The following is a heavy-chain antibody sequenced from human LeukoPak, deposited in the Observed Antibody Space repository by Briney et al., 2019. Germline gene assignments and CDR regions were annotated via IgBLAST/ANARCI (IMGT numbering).Heavy chain of an antibody. CDR3: ARINYDLRVGYSYFMDV. V-gene: IGHV4-39*07. CDR2: LYYYGKT. Sequence: SATLSLTCTVAGGSISSNTYCWGWLRQPPGKGLEWIGTLYYYGKTYYNPSLKSRITMAADTSKSQFSVKLNSVTVADTAVYYCARINYDLRVGYSYFMDVWGKGTTVTVSS. J-gene: IGHJ6*03. D-gene: IGHD3-3*01. CDR1: GGSISSNTYC.